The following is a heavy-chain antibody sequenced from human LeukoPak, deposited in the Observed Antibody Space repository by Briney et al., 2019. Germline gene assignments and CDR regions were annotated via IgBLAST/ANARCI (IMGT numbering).Heavy chain of an antibody. CDR2: INPSVGST. V-gene: IGHV1-46*01. CDR3: ARDQQWLITGEDAFDI. D-gene: IGHD6-19*01. Sequence: ASEKVSCKASGNTFASYYMHWVRQAPGQGLEWMGIINPSVGSTSFAQKFQGRVTMTSDTSTSTVYMELSSLRSEDTAVYYCARDQQWLITGEDAFDIWGQGTMVTVSS. J-gene: IGHJ3*02. CDR1: GNTFASYY.